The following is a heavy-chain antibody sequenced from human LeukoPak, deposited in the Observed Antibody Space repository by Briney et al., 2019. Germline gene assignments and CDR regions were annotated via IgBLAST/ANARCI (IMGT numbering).Heavy chain of an antibody. V-gene: IGHV3-53*01. CDR2: IYSGGST. Sequence: GGSLRLSCAASGFTVSSNYMSWVRQAPGKGLEWVSVIYSGGSTYYADSVKGRFTISRDNSKNTLYLQMNSLRAEDTAVYYCARERRVVVPVATQSRRYYYYGMDVWGQGTTVTVSS. CDR3: ARERRVVVPVATQSRRYYYYGMDV. J-gene: IGHJ6*02. D-gene: IGHD2-2*01. CDR1: GFTVSSNY.